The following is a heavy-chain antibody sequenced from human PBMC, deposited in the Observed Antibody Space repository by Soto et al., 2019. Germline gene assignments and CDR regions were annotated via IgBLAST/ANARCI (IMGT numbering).Heavy chain of an antibody. CDR1: RYTFTSYD. D-gene: IGHD3-16*01. Sequence: ASVKVSCKASRYTFTSYDINWVRQATGQGLEWMGWMSPNSGNTGYAQKFQGRITMTRNTSIDTAYMELSSLRFDDTAAYYCARGQQVWRSAGPYGLHDLDIWGQGTTVTVSS. CDR2: MSPNSGNT. V-gene: IGHV1-8*01. J-gene: IGHJ6*02. CDR3: ARGQQVWRSAGPYGLHDLDI.